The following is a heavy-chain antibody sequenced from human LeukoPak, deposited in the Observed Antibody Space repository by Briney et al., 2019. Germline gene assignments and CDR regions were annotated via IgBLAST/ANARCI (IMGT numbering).Heavy chain of an antibody. D-gene: IGHD1-26*01. V-gene: IGHV1-69*13. CDR2: IIPIFGTA. J-gene: IGHJ5*02. Sequence: GASVTVSFKASGGTFSSYAISWVRQAPGQGLEWMGGIIPIFGTANYAQKFQGRVTITADESTSTAYMELSSLRSEDTAVYYCASSDGNWFDPWGQGTLVTVSS. CDR3: ASSDGNWFDP. CDR1: GGTFSSYA.